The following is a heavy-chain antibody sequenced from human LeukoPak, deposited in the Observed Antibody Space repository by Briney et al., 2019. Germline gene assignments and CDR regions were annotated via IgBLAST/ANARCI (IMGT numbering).Heavy chain of an antibody. CDR2: IYTSGST. D-gene: IGHD3-3*01. V-gene: IGHV4-4*09. J-gene: IGHJ5*02. CDR3: ARQLGITIFGVFIANWFDP. CDR1: GGSISSYY. Sequence: PSETLSLTCTVSGGSISSYYWSWIRQPPGKGLEWIGYIYTSGSTNYNPSLKSRVTISVDTSKNQFSLKLSSVTAADTAVYYCARQLGITIFGVFIANWFDPWGQGTLVTVSS.